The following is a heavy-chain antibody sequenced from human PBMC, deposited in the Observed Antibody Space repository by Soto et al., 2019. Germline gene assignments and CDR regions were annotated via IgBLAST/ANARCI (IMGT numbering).Heavy chain of an antibody. CDR2: ISAYNGNT. CDR1: GYTFTSYG. CDR3: ARDFRAVFCSSPRCRQRIVVAGI. D-gene: IGHD6-19*01. J-gene: IGHJ4*02. V-gene: IGHV1-18*01. Sequence: QVQLVQSGAEVKKPGASAKVSCKASGYTFTSYGISWVRQAPGQGLEGMGWISAYNGNTNYAQKHQGRVTIATDTATSTAYRELRSLRSDDTAVYYRARDFRAVFCSSPRCRQRIVVAGIWGQGTLVRVSS.